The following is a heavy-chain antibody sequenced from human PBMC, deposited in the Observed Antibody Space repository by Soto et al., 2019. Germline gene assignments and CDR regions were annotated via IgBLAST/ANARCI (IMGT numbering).Heavy chain of an antibody. V-gene: IGHV1-3*01. CDR3: ARTPGATTGDNYYGMDV. CDR1: GYTFTSYA. CDR2: INAGNGNT. D-gene: IGHD1-26*01. J-gene: IGHJ6*02. Sequence: EASVKVSCKASGYTFTSYAMHWVRQAPGQRLERMGWINAGNGNTKYSQKFQGRVTITRDTSASTAYMELSSLRSEDTAVYYCARTPGATTGDNYYGMDVWGQGTTVTVSS.